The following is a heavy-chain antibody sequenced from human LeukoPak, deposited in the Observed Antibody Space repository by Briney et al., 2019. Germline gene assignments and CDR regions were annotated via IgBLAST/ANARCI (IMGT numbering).Heavy chain of an antibody. CDR2: VHYTGKT. V-gene: IGHV4-59*01. CDR3: ARGYYDRSGSSNPFDS. Sequence: SETLSLTCTVSGDSISSSYWSWIRQSPGKRLEWVGCVHYTGKTNYNPSLNNRATISVDMSKNQFSLTLTSVTVADTAMYYCARGYYDRSGSSNPFDSWGQGTLVTVSA. J-gene: IGHJ4*02. D-gene: IGHD3-22*01. CDR1: GDSISSSY.